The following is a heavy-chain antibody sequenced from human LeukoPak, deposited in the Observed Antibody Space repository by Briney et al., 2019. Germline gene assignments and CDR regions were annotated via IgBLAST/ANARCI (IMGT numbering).Heavy chain of an antibody. CDR3: ARGLLWFGELSLRSYYGMDV. D-gene: IGHD3-10*01. CDR2: INPNSGGT. V-gene: IGHV1-2*04. Sequence: GASVKVSCKASGYTFTGYYTHWVRQAPGQGLEWMGWINPNSGGTNYAQKFQGWVTMTRDTSISTAYMELSRLRSDDTAVYYCARGLLWFGELSLRSYYGMDVWGQGTTVTVSS. CDR1: GYTFTGYY. J-gene: IGHJ6*02.